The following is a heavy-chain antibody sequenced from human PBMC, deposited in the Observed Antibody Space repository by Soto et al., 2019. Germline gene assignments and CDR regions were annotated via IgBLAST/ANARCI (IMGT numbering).Heavy chain of an antibody. CDR2: INTDGSVT. V-gene: IGHV3-74*01. Sequence: PGGSLRLSCGASGFTFSTYWMHWVRQAPGKGLVWVARINTDGSVTSHADSVKGRFIISRDNAKNALLLQMNSLRDEDTAVYYCAREAMIGNCFDSWGQGTLVTVS. J-gene: IGHJ5*01. D-gene: IGHD2-21*01. CDR3: AREAMIGNCFDS. CDR1: GFTFSTYW.